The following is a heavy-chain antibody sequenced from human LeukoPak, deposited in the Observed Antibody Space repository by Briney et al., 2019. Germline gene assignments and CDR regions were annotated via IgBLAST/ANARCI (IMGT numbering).Heavy chain of an antibody. J-gene: IGHJ6*03. CDR1: GGSISSGGYY. CDR2: IYYSGST. Sequence: PSETLSLTCTVSGGSISSGGYYWSWIRQHPGEGLEWIGYIYYSGSTYYNPSLKSRVTISVDTSKNQFSLKLSSVTAADTAVYYCASGIVVPAADYYTDVWGKGTTVTVSS. V-gene: IGHV4-31*03. D-gene: IGHD2-2*01. CDR3: ASGIVVPAADYYTDV.